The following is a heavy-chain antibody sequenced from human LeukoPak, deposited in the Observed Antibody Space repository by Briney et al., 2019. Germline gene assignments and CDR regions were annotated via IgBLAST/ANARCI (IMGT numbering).Heavy chain of an antibody. D-gene: IGHD1-26*01. CDR2: INHSGSS. CDR1: GGSFSGYY. V-gene: IGHV4-34*01. J-gene: IGHJ4*02. Sequence: SETLSLTCAVYGGSFSGYYWSWIRQPPGKGLEWIGEINHSGSSNYNPSLKSRVTISIDKSKNQFSLKLTSVTAADSAVYYCAREEWDASNNYNYFDYWGQGTLVTVSS. CDR3: AREEWDASNNYNYFDY.